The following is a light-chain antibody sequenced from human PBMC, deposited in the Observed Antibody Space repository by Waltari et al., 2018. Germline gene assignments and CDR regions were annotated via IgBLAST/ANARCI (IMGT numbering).Light chain of an antibody. CDR3: SSYTSSRTVV. CDR1: SSDVGCYNY. J-gene: IGLJ3*02. CDR2: DVN. V-gene: IGLV2-14*03. Sequence: QSALAQPASVSGSPGQSIPISCTGPSSDVGCYNYVSLYQQHPDKAPRLLVYDVNTRPSGLPARVSGSKSVNTASLTISGLQAEDEADYFCSSYTSSRTVVFGGGTKLTVL.